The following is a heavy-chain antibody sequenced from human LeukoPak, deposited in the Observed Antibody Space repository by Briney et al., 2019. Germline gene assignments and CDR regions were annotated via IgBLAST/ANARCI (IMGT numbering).Heavy chain of an antibody. J-gene: IGHJ5*02. CDR1: GGSISSGSYY. CDR3: ARDIVVVTPGWFDP. V-gene: IGHV4-61*02. Sequence: PSQTLSLTCTVSGGSISSGSYYWSWIRQPAGKGLEWIGRIYTSGSTNYNPSLKSRVTISVDTSKNQFSLKLSSATAADTAVYYCARDIVVVTPGWFDPWGQGTLVTVSS. CDR2: IYTSGST. D-gene: IGHD2-15*01.